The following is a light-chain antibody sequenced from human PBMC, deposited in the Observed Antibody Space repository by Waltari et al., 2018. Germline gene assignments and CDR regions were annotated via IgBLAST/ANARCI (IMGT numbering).Light chain of an antibody. CDR3: CSYAGSYTWV. Sequence: QSALTQPASVSGSPGQSITISCTGTSSDVGNYNLVSWYQQYTDKAPKVMIYDDNRRPSGVSYRFSGCKSGNTASLTISGVQAEDEADYYCCSYAGSYTWVFGGGTKLTVL. V-gene: IGLV2-23*01. CDR2: DDN. J-gene: IGLJ3*02. CDR1: SSDVGNYNL.